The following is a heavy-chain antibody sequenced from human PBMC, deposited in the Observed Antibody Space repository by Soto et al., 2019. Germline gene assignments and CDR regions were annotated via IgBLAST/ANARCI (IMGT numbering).Heavy chain of an antibody. CDR2: IRSKAYGGTT. CDR3: TRDGYCITTSCSNYYFYGTDV. J-gene: IGHJ6*02. V-gene: IGHV3-49*04. D-gene: IGHD2-2*03. Sequence: PGGSLRLSCAASGFTFSTYYMGWVRQAPGKGLEWVGFIRSKAYGGTTEYAASVKGRLTISRDDSKSIAYLQVNSLKTEDTAVYHCTRDGYCITTSCSNYYFYGTDVWGQGTTVTDSS. CDR1: GFTFSTYY.